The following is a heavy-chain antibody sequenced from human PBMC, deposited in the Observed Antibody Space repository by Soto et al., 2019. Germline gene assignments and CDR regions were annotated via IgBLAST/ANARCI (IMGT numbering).Heavy chain of an antibody. J-gene: IGHJ6*02. Sequence: QVQLQESGPGLVKPSETLSLTCTVSGGSISSYYWSWIRQPAGKGLEWIGRIYTSGSTNYNPSLTSRVPMSVDTSKNQFTLTVSSVTAADTAEYYCARDLMKARRFLWFGDRGSYYYGMDVWGQGTTVTVSS. CDR1: GGSISSYY. D-gene: IGHD3-10*01. CDR2: IYTSGST. CDR3: ARDLMKARRFLWFGDRGSYYYGMDV. V-gene: IGHV4-4*07.